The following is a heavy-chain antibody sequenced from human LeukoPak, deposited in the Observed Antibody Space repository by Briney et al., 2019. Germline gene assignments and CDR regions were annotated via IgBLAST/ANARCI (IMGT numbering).Heavy chain of an antibody. Sequence: TGGSLRLSCAASGFTFSSYSMNWVRQAPGKGLEWVSSISSSSSYIYYADSVKGRFTISRDNAKNSLYLQMNSLRAEDTAVYYCARVPGAGTFSHAFDIWGQGTMVTVSS. D-gene: IGHD6-19*01. V-gene: IGHV3-21*01. CDR2: ISSSSSYI. CDR3: ARVPGAGTFSHAFDI. CDR1: GFTFSSYS. J-gene: IGHJ3*02.